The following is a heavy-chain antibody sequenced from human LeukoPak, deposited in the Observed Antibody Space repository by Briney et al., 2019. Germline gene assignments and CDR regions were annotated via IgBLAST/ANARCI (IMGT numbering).Heavy chain of an antibody. CDR3: ARDSSGWYHWFDP. J-gene: IGHJ5*02. Sequence: PSETLSLTCNVSGYSISNNYYWGWIRQPPGKGLEWIGSMHHSGSTFISPSLNSRVTISVDTSKNQFSLKLTSVTAADTAVYYCARDSSGWYHWFDPWGQGTLVTVPS. CDR2: MHHSGST. CDR1: GYSISNNYY. D-gene: IGHD6-19*01. V-gene: IGHV4-38-2*02.